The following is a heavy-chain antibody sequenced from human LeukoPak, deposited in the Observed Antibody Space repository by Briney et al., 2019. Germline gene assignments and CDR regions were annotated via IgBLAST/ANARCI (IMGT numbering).Heavy chain of an antibody. CDR3: ANQWEPIGWPFDY. D-gene: IGHD1-26*01. CDR1: GFTFSSYA. J-gene: IGHJ4*02. Sequence: GGSLRLSCAASGFTFSSYAMSWVRQAPGKGLEWVSAISGSGGSTYYADSVKGRFTISRDNSKNTLYLQMNSLRAEDTAVYYCANQWEPIGWPFDYWGQGTLVTVSS. CDR2: ISGSGGST. V-gene: IGHV3-23*01.